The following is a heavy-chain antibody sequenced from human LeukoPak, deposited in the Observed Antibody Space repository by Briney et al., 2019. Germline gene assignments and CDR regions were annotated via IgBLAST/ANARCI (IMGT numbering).Heavy chain of an antibody. D-gene: IGHD3-22*01. CDR3: ARPFDSSAYFFQPFDS. J-gene: IGHJ4*02. Sequence: GASVKVSCEASGYTFTSYYMHWVRQAPGQGLEWMGVINPSGGSTTYSEKFQGRVTMTRDTSRSTVYMELSSLRSEDTAVYYCARPFDSSAYFFQPFDSWGQGALVIVSS. V-gene: IGHV1-46*01. CDR2: INPSGGST. CDR1: GYTFTSYY.